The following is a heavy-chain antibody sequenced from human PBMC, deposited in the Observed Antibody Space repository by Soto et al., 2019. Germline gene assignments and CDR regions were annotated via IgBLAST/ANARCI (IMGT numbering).Heavy chain of an antibody. CDR2: ISSSSSYI. J-gene: IGHJ6*02. CDR3: ARGGNSSSWYYYYYYYYGMDV. V-gene: IGHV3-21*01. Sequence: PGGSLRLSCAASGFTFSIYSMNWVRQAPGKGLEWVSSISSSSSYIYYADSVKGRFTISRDNAKNSLYLQMNSLRAEDTAVYYCARGGNSSSWYYYYYYYYGMDVWGQGTTVTVSS. D-gene: IGHD6-13*01. CDR1: GFTFSIYS.